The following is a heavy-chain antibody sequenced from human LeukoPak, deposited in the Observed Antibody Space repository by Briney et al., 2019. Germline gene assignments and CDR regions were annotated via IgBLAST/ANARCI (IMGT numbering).Heavy chain of an antibody. CDR2: ISSSSSTI. J-gene: IGHJ3*02. CDR3: ARAKRNGFDI. V-gene: IGHV3-48*01. CDR1: GFTFSSYS. Sequence: GGSLRLPCAASGFTFSSYSMNWVRQAPGKGLEWVSYISSSSSTIYYADSVKGRFTISRDDAKNSLYLQMNSLRAEDTAVYYCARAKRNGFDIWGQGTMVTVSA.